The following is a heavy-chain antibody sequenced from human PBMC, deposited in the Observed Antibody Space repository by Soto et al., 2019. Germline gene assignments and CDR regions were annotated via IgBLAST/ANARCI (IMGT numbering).Heavy chain of an antibody. V-gene: IGHV2-26*01. CDR3: ARIRSGSSGGYYYYGMDV. Sequence: QVTLKESGPVLVKPTETLTLTCTVSGFSLSNGRMGVSWIRQPPGKALEWLAHIFSNDEKSYSTSLKSRLTISKDTSKRQVVLNMSLLYPVDTATYYCARIRSGSSGGYYYYGMDVWGQGTTVTVSS. J-gene: IGHJ6*02. CDR1: GFSLSNGRMG. CDR2: IFSNDEK. D-gene: IGHD6-19*01.